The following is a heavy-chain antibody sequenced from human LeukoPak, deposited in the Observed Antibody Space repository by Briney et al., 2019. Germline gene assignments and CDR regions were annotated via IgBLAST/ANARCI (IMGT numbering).Heavy chain of an antibody. Sequence: GGSLRLSCAAPGFTFSSYAMHWVRQAPGKGLEWVAVISYDGSNKYYADSVKGRFTISRDNSKNTLYLQMNSLRAEDTAVYYCARDLAGLPTVTTVPDQADYWGQGTLVTVSS. CDR2: ISYDGSNK. D-gene: IGHD4-17*01. V-gene: IGHV3-30-3*01. J-gene: IGHJ4*02. CDR1: GFTFSSYA. CDR3: ARDLAGLPTVTTVPDQADY.